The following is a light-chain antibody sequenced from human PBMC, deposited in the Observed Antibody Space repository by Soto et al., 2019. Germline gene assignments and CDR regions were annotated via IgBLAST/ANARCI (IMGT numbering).Light chain of an antibody. CDR1: QGISSY. CDR2: AAS. J-gene: IGKJ3*01. CDR3: QQLNSYPLT. Sequence: IQLTQSPSSLSASVGDRVTITCRASQGISSYLAWYQQKPGKAPKLLIYAASTLQSGVPSRFSGSGSGTDFTLTISSLQPEDFVTYYCQQLNSYPLTFGPGTKVDIK. V-gene: IGKV1-9*01.